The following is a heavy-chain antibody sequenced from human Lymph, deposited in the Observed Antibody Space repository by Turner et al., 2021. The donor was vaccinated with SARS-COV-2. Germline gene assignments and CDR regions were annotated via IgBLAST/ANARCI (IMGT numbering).Heavy chain of an antibody. CDR3: ARYASGGYFYYGMDV. J-gene: IGHJ6*02. V-gene: IGHV3-30*04. CDR2: ISYDGSNK. CDR1: GFTFSTYA. D-gene: IGHD3-10*01. Sequence: QVRLVGSGGAVAQPGRSLGLPCAASGFTFSTYAIYWGRRAPGKGLEWVAVISYDGSNKYYADSVKGRFTISRDNSKNTLYLKMNSLRAEDTAVYYCARYASGGYFYYGMDVWGQGTTVTVSS.